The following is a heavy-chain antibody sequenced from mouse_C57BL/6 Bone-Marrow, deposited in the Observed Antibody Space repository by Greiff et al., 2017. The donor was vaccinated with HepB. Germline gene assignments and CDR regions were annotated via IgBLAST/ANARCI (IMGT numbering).Heavy chain of an antibody. CDR3: TRANYGSSPPWYFDV. CDR1: GFTFSSYA. J-gene: IGHJ1*03. D-gene: IGHD1-1*01. Sequence: EVKLMESGEGLVKPGGSLKLSCAASGFTFSSYAMSWVRQTPEKRLEWVAYISSGGDYIYYADTVKGRFTISRDNARNTLYLQMSSLKSEDTAMYYCTRANYGSSPPWYFDVWGTGTTVTVSS. CDR2: ISSGGDYI. V-gene: IGHV5-9-1*02.